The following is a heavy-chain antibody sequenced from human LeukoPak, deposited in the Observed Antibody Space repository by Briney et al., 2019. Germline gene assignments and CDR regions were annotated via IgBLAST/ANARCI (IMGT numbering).Heavy chain of an antibody. CDR3: VRDSSGPI. J-gene: IGHJ3*02. CDR1: GFSFTYHNYG. CDR2: ITYDGSNK. V-gene: IGHV3-30*19. Sequence: PGRSLRLSCAASGFSFTYHNYGMHWVRQAPGKGLEWVAVITYDGSNKNYADSVKGRFTISRDNSKNTMYLQMNSLRTEDTAVYYCVRDSSGPIWGQGTMVTISS. D-gene: IGHD6-19*01.